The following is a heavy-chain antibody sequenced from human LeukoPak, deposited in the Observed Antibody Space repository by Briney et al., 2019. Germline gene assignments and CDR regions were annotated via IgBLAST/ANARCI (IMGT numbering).Heavy chain of an antibody. D-gene: IGHD3-3*01. J-gene: IGHJ6*02. CDR1: GFTFSSYW. Sequence: PGGSLRLSCATSGFTFSSYWMSWVRQAPGKGLEWVANIKQDGSEKYYVDSVKGRFTISRDNAKNSLYLQMNSLRAEDTAVYYCARDRPYYDFWSGYGMGVWGQGTTVTVSS. CDR3: ARDRPYYDFWSGYGMGV. CDR2: IKQDGSEK. V-gene: IGHV3-7*01.